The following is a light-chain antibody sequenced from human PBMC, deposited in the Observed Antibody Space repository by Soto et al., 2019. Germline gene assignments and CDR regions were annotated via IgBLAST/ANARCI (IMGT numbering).Light chain of an antibody. CDR1: SSDVGKYNL. CDR2: EAT. J-gene: IGLJ2*01. Sequence: QSALTQPASVSGSPGQSITISCTGTSSDVGKYNLVSWYQQHPGKAPKLIIFEATKRPSGVSDRFSGSKSGNTASLTISGLQAEDEADYYCSSHAGRGSVIFGGGTKLTVL. V-gene: IGLV2-23*01. CDR3: SSHAGRGSVI.